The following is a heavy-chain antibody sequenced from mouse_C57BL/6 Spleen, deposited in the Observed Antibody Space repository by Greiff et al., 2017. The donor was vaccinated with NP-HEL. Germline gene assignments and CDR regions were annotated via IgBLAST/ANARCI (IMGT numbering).Heavy chain of an antibody. CDR1: GYTFTDYE. CDR2: IDPETGGT. V-gene: IGHV1-15*01. Sequence: VQLQQSGAELVRPGASVTLSCKASGYTFTDYEMHWVKQTPVHGLEWIGAIDPETGGTAYNQKFKGKAILTADKSSSTAYMELRSLTSEDSAVYYCTRREYYGSSYPWFAYWGQGTLVTVSA. CDR3: TRREYYGSSYPWFAY. J-gene: IGHJ3*01. D-gene: IGHD1-1*01.